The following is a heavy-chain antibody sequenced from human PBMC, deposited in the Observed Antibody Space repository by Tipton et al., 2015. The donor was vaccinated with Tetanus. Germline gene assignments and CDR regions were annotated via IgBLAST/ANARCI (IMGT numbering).Heavy chain of an antibody. D-gene: IGHD3-9*01. CDR1: GGSITSRTYY. Sequence: TLSLTCSVSGGSITSRTYYWAWIRQPPGKGLEWIGSISDTGSTYINPSLKSRVAISVDTSKNQLSRNLRSVTAGDTGTYYCVGGDGSGYRFDYWGQGALATVSS. V-gene: IGHV4-39*01. CDR2: ISDTGST. J-gene: IGHJ4*02. CDR3: VGGDGSGYRFDY.